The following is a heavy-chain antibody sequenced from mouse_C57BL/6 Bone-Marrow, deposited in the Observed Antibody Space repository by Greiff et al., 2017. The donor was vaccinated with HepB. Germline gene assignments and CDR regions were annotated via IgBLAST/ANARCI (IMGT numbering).Heavy chain of an antibody. Sequence: QVQLQQSGAELARPGASVKLSCKASGYTFTSYGISWVKQRTGQGLEWIGEIYPRSGNTYYNEKFKGKATLTADKSSSTAYMELRSLTSEDSAVYFCANYYGSSYYWFAYWGQETLVTVSA. J-gene: IGHJ3*01. CDR2: IYPRSGNT. V-gene: IGHV1-81*01. D-gene: IGHD1-1*01. CDR3: ANYYGSSYYWFAY. CDR1: GYTFTSYG.